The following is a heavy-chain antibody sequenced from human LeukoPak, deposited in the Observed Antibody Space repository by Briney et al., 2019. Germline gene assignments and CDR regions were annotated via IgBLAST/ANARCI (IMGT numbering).Heavy chain of an antibody. D-gene: IGHD3-10*01. V-gene: IGHV3-21*01. CDR2: ISDSGNYI. Sequence: GALRLSCVASGFTFSSYSMNWVRQAPGKGLEWVSSISDSGNYIYYTASVKGRFTISRDNAKNSLYLQMNSLRAEDTAVYCCARAWGSGSYYPDYWGQGTLVTVSS. CDR1: GFTFSSYS. J-gene: IGHJ4*02. CDR3: ARAWGSGSYYPDY.